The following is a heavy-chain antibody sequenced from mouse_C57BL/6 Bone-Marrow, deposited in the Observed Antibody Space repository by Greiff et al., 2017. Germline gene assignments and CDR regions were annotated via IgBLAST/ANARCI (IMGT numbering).Heavy chain of an antibody. D-gene: IGHD2-4*01. Sequence: EVKLVESGGGLVKPGGSLKLSCAASGFTFSDYGMHWVRQAPEKGLEWVAYISSGSSTIYYADTVKGRFTISRDNAKNTLFLQMTSLRSEDTAMYYCAREMSTTTDGYFDYWGQGTTLTVSS. J-gene: IGHJ2*01. CDR2: ISSGSSTI. CDR3: AREMSTTTDGYFDY. V-gene: IGHV5-17*01. CDR1: GFTFSDYG.